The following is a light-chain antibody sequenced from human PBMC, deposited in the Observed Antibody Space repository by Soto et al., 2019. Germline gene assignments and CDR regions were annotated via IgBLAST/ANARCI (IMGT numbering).Light chain of an antibody. CDR2: GAS. J-gene: IGKJ1*01. Sequence: EIVMTQSPATLSVSPGERATLSCRASQSLRSKLAWYQQKPGQAPRLLIYGASTRATGIPARFSGSGSGTEFTLTISSLQSEDSAVYYFQQYNNWPPTFGQGTKVDIK. V-gene: IGKV3-15*01. CDR1: QSLRSK. CDR3: QQYNNWPPT.